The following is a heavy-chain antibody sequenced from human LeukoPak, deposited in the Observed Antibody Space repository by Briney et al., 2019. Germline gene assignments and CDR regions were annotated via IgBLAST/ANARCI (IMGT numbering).Heavy chain of an antibody. Sequence: ASVKVSCKTSGYTFTDYYMHWVRQAPGQGLEWMGWINPNSGGTNYAQKFQGWVTMTRDTSTSTVYMELSSLRSEDTAVYYCARSWLYGSGSYYPPRKWFDPWGQGTLVTVSS. D-gene: IGHD3-10*01. V-gene: IGHV1-2*04. CDR1: GYTFTDYY. J-gene: IGHJ5*02. CDR2: INPNSGGT. CDR3: ARSWLYGSGSYYPPRKWFDP.